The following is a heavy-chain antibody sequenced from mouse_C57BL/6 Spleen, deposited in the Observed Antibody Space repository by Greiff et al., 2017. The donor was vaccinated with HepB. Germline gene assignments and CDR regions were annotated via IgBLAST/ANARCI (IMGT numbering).Heavy chain of an antibody. V-gene: IGHV3-1*01. Sequence: EVKLQESGPGMVKPSQSLSLTCTVTGYSITSGYDWHWIRHFPGNKLEWMGYISYSGSTNYNPSLKSRISITHDTSKNHFFLKLNSVTTEDTATYYCARGAYYGSSYWFAYWGQGTLVTVSA. D-gene: IGHD1-1*01. CDR3: ARGAYYGSSYWFAY. CDR1: GYSITSGYD. CDR2: ISYSGST. J-gene: IGHJ3*01.